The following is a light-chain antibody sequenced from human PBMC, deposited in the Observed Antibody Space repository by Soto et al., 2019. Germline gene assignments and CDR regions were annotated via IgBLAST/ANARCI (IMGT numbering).Light chain of an antibody. CDR3: QQYFNWRPST. Sequence: EIVMTQSPATLSVSPGERVTLHCRASQSVTSNLAWYQHKPGQSPRLLIYRGSARATVVPARFSGSGSGTEVSLTIISLQYEEFAVYYCQQYFNWRPSTFGQGTRLDIK. CDR2: RGS. CDR1: QSVTSN. V-gene: IGKV3-15*01. J-gene: IGKJ5*01.